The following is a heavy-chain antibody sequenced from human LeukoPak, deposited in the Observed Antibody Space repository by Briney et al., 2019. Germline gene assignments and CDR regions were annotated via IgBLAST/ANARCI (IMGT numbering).Heavy chain of an antibody. V-gene: IGHV1-2*02. CDR1: GYTFTGYY. J-gene: IGHJ4*02. Sequence: ASVKVSCKASGYTFTGYYMHWVRQAPGQGLEWMGWINPNSGGTNYAQKFQGRVAMTRDTSISTAYMELSRLRSDDTAVYYCARAGYGSSGYYFDYWGQGTLVTVSS. D-gene: IGHD3-22*01. CDR3: ARAGYGSSGYYFDY. CDR2: INPNSGGT.